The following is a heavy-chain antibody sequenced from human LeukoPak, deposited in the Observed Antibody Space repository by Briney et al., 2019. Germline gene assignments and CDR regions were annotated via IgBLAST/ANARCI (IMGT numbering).Heavy chain of an antibody. Sequence: GGSLRLSCAASGFTFSRYNMNWVRQAPGKGLEWLSYISTSSSNRYYAGSVKGRFTISRDNAKESLYLQLDSLRDEDTAVYYCAGDLGGNDAFDIWGQGTMVIVSS. J-gene: IGHJ3*02. V-gene: IGHV3-48*02. CDR1: GFTFSRYN. CDR2: ISTSSSNR. CDR3: AGDLGGNDAFDI. D-gene: IGHD4-23*01.